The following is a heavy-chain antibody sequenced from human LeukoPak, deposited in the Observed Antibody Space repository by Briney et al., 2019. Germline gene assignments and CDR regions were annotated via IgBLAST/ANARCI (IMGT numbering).Heavy chain of an antibody. J-gene: IGHJ4*02. V-gene: IGHV4-34*01. D-gene: IGHD2-2*01. CDR2: INHSGST. CDR3: ARSDIVVVPAAIRYYFDY. Sequence: SETLSLTCAVYGGSFSGYYWSWIRQPPGKGLEWIGEINHSGSTSYNPSLKSRVTISVDTSKNQFSLKLTSVTAADTAVYYCARSDIVVVPAAIRYYFDYWGQGTLVTVSS. CDR1: GGSFSGYY.